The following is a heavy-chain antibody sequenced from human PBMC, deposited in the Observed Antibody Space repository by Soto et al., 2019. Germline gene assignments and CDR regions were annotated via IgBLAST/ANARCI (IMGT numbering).Heavy chain of an antibody. CDR3: ARVGRLITAAGLLDA. J-gene: IGHJ5*02. V-gene: IGHV4-59*01. CDR2: IYCSGST. D-gene: IGHD6-13*01. Sequence: SETLSLTCTISNGSIGSYYWTWIRQPPGKGLEWIGHIYCSGSTNYNPSLKSRLTLSLDTSKNQFSLKLTSVTAADTAVYYCARVGRLITAAGLLDAWGQGTLVTVSS. CDR1: NGSIGSYY.